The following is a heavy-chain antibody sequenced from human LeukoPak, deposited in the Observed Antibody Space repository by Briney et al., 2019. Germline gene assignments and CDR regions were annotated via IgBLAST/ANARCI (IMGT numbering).Heavy chain of an antibody. J-gene: IGHJ4*02. CDR1: GGSISSYY. CDR3: ARQDNDYPYYFDF. V-gene: IGHV4-59*08. Sequence: SETQSLTCTVSGGSISSYYWSWIRQPPGKGLEWIAYIHSSGSTNYNPSLKSRVAISVDTSRNHFSLKLSSVTAADTAVYYCARQDNDYPYYFDFWGQGTLVTVSS. D-gene: IGHD4-11*01. CDR2: IHSSGST.